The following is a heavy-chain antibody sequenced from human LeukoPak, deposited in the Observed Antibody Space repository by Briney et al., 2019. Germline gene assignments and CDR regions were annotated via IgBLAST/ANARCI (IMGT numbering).Heavy chain of an antibody. CDR1: GGSFSGYY. Sequence: PSETLSLTCAVYGGSFSGYYWSWIRQPPGKGLEWIGEINHSGSTNYNPSLKSRVTISVDTSKNQFSLKLSSVTAADTAVYYCARALKLLWFGELSGWFDPWGQGTLVTVSS. J-gene: IGHJ5*02. CDR3: ARALKLLWFGELSGWFDP. D-gene: IGHD3-10*01. CDR2: INHSGST. V-gene: IGHV4-34*01.